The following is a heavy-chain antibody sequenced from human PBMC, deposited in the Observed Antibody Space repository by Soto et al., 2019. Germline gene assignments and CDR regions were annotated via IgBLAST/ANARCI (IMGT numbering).Heavy chain of an antibody. CDR3: ARVPYSGVLSGYFDY. CDR2: INPNSGGT. Sequence: ASVKVSCKASGYTFTGYYMHWVRQAPGQGLEWMGWINPNSGGTNYAQKFQGWVTMTRDTSISTAYMELSRLRSDDTAVYYCARVPYSGVLSGYFDYWGQGTLVTVSS. J-gene: IGHJ4*02. V-gene: IGHV1-2*04. D-gene: IGHD3-16*01. CDR1: GYTFTGYY.